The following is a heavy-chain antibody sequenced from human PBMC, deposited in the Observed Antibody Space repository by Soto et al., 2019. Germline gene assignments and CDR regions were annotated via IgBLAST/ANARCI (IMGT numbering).Heavy chain of an antibody. Sequence: SETLSLTCTVSGGSISSYYWSWIRQPPGKGLEWIGYIYYSGSTYYNPSLKSRVTISVDTSKNQFSLKLSSVTAADTAVYYCARRAIAAAGINYYYYYGMDVWGQGTTVTVSS. V-gene: IGHV4-59*04. CDR2: IYYSGST. J-gene: IGHJ6*02. D-gene: IGHD6-13*01. CDR1: GGSISSYY. CDR3: ARRAIAAAGINYYYYYGMDV.